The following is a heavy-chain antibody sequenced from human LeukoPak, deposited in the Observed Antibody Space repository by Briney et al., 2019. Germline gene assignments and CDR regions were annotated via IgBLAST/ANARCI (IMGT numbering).Heavy chain of an antibody. Sequence: GGSLRLSCAASGFPFDEHAMYWVRQAPGKGLEWVSGISYSSETIGYVDSVKGRFTISRDNSKNTLYMQMNSLRAEDTAVYYCAKAVVIVPTATPFDYWGQGTLVTVSS. CDR3: AKAVVIVPTATPFDY. D-gene: IGHD2-2*01. CDR2: ISYSSETI. V-gene: IGHV3-9*01. J-gene: IGHJ4*02. CDR1: GFPFDEHA.